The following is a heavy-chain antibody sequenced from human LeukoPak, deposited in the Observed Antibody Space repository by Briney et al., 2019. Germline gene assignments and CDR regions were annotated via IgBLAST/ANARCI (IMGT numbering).Heavy chain of an antibody. CDR1: GFTFSSYT. CDR2: ISYDGSNK. CDR3: ARGGQGYDLNWFDP. D-gene: IGHD3-3*01. V-gene: IGHV3-30-3*01. J-gene: IGHJ5*02. Sequence: GRSLRLSCAPSGFTFSSYTIHWVRQAPGKGVEWVTVISYDGSNKYYADSVKRRFTISRDNSKNTLYLQINSLRAEDTAVYYCARGGQGYDLNWFDPWGQGTLVTVSS.